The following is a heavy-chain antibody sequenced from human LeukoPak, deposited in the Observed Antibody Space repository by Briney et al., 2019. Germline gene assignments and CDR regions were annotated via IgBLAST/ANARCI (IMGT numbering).Heavy chain of an antibody. CDR3: ARVNSSSWYGAQYYYYMDV. CDR1: GGSISSYY. Sequence: SETLSLTCTVSGGSISSYYWSWIRQPPGKGLEWIGYIYYSGSTNYNPSLKSRVTISVDTSKNQFSLKLSSVTAADTAVYYCARVNSSSWYGAQYYYYMDVWGKGTTVTISS. V-gene: IGHV4-59*12. D-gene: IGHD6-13*01. CDR2: IYYSGST. J-gene: IGHJ6*03.